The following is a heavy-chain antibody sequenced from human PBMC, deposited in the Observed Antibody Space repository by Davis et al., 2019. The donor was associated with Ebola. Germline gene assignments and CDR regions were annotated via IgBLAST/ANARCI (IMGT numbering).Heavy chain of an antibody. CDR2: VILKSGAT. J-gene: IGHJ4*02. V-gene: IGHV1-2*06. D-gene: IGHD4-11*01. Sequence: ASVKVSCKASGYTFTDYNIHWMRQAPGQGLEWLGRVILKSGATNYAQKFQGRVTMTRDTSIRTVYMELSSLRYDDTADYCCARGHNYAHEYWGQGTLVTVSS. CDR1: GYTFTDYN. CDR3: ARGHNYAHEY.